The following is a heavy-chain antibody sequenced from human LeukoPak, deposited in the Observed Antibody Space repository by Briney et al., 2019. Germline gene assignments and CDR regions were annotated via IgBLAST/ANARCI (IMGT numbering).Heavy chain of an antibody. CDR3: ARSSGTGTFSY. V-gene: IGHV4-34*01. J-gene: IGHJ4*02. CDR1: GGSFSGYY. CDR2: VYYGRSP. D-gene: IGHD6-25*01. Sequence: SETLSLTCAVYGGSFSGYYWSWIRQPPGKGLEWIGSVYYGRSPYYNPSLESRATISVDTSKNHFSLKMSSVTAADTAVYYCARSSGTGTFSYWGQGTPVTVSS.